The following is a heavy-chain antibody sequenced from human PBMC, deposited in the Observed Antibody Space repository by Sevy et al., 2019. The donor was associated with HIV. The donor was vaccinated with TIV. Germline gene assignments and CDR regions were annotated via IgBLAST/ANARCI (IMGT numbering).Heavy chain of an antibody. D-gene: IGHD1-26*01. Sequence: SETLSLTCTVFGGSISSYYWNWIRQPQGKGLEWIGYIYYSGSTNYNPSLKSRVTISVDMSKNQFSLKLSSVTAADTAVYYCARESPLGVEWELSRPQNWFDPWGQRTLVTVSS. J-gene: IGHJ5*02. CDR3: ARESPLGVEWELSRPQNWFDP. CDR1: GGSISSYY. CDR2: IYYSGST. V-gene: IGHV4-59*01.